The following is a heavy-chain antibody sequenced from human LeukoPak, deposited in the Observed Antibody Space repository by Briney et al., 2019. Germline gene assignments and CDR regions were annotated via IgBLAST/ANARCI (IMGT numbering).Heavy chain of an antibody. CDR1: GGSISSYY. J-gene: IGHJ4*02. D-gene: IGHD3-3*01. Sequence: SETLSLTCTVSGGSISSYYWSWIRQPPGKGLEWIGYIYYSGSTYYNPSLKSRVTISVDTSKNQFSLKLSSVTVADTAVYYCARFRVAASYFDYWGQGTLVTVSS. CDR2: IYYSGST. CDR3: ARFRVAASYFDY. V-gene: IGHV4-59*06.